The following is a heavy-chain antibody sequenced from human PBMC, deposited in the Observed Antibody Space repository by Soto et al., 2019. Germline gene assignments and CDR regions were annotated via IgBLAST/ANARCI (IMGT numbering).Heavy chain of an antibody. CDR3: AREREAYSSSWYDFDY. CDR2: IIPVFGTA. Sequence: ASVKVSCKSSGGTFSIYAITWVRQAPGQGLEWMGGIIPVFGTANYAQKFQGRVTITADESATTAYMELSSLRSEDTAVYYCAREREAYSSSWYDFDYWGQGTLVTVSS. V-gene: IGHV1-69*13. J-gene: IGHJ4*02. D-gene: IGHD6-13*01. CDR1: GGTFSIYA.